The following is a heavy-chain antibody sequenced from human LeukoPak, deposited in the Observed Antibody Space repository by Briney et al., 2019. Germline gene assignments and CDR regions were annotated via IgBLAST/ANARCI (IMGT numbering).Heavy chain of an antibody. J-gene: IGHJ4*02. Sequence: ASVKVSCKAFGYSLTDFYMHWVRQAPGQGLPWMGLINPKTGAANYAQEFQGRVTMTRDASINTAYMELTSLSSADTAVYYCARGWTDDTGYWGQGTLVTVSS. V-gene: IGHV1-2*02. CDR1: GYSLTDFY. D-gene: IGHD1-1*01. CDR2: INPKTGAA. CDR3: ARGWTDDTGY.